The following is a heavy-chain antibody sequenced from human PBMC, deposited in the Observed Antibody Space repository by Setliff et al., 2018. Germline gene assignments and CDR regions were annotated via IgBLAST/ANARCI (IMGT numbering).Heavy chain of an antibody. CDR1: GYRFSSHW. D-gene: IGHD6-6*01. CDR2: LYPGDSDT. Sequence: GESLKISCKGSGYRFSSHWIGWVRQMPGKGLEWMGILYPGDSDTRYSPSFQGQVTISADKSISTAYLQWSSLKASDTAMYYCARQPGQLVEGSWFDPWGQGTLVTVSS. J-gene: IGHJ5*02. V-gene: IGHV5-51*01. CDR3: ARQPGQLVEGSWFDP.